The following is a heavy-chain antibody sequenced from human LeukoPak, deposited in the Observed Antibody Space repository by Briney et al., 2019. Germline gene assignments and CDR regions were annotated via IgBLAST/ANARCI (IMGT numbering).Heavy chain of an antibody. CDR3: AKSRPTYDILTALDP. J-gene: IGHJ5*02. V-gene: IGHV3-23*01. CDR2: ISGSGGST. CDR1: GFTFSSYG. D-gene: IGHD3-9*01. Sequence: PGGTLRLSCAASGFTFSSYGMSWVRQAPGKGLEWVSAISGSGGSTYYADSVKGRFTISRDNSKNTLYLQMNSLRAEDTAVYYCAKSRPTYDILTALDPWGQGTLVTVSS.